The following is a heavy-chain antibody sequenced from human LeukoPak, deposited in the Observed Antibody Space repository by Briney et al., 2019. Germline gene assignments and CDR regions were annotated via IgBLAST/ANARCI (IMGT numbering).Heavy chain of an antibody. CDR3: ARSGRYGSAFDI. J-gene: IGHJ3*02. D-gene: IGHD3-10*01. CDR1: GFAFSSYA. CDR2: ISSSGSTI. V-gene: IGHV3-48*04. Sequence: GRSLRLSCAASGFAFSSYAMHWVRQAPGKGLEWVSYISSSGSTIYYADSVKGRFTISRDNAKNSLYLQMNSLRAEDTAVYYCARSGRYGSAFDIWGQGTMVTVSS.